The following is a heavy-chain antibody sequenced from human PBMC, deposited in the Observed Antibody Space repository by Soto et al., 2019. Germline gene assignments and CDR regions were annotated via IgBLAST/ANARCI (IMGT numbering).Heavy chain of an antibody. CDR1: GFTFSSYA. D-gene: IGHD1-26*01. V-gene: IGHV3-21*01. CDR3: VREPPDIFMVGQDYYYYYGMDV. CDR2: INNSSSNI. J-gene: IGHJ6*02. Sequence: GGSVRLSCAASGFTFSSYAMHWVRQAPGKGLEWVAFINNSSSNIYYADSVKGRFTISRDNAKNSLYLQMNSLRAEDTAVYYCVREPPDIFMVGQDYYYYYGMDVWGQGTTVTVSS.